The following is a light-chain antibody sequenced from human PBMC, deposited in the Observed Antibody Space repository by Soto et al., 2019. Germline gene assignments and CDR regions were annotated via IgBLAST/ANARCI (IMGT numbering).Light chain of an antibody. Sequence: DIPMTQSPSTLSASVGDRVTITCRASQSISSWLAWYQQKPGKAPKLLIYDASSLESGVPSRFSGSGSGTEFTLSISSLQTDDFATYECQQYNSYLFTFGPGTKVDIK. CDR1: QSISSW. CDR3: QQYNSYLFT. J-gene: IGKJ3*01. V-gene: IGKV1-5*01. CDR2: DAS.